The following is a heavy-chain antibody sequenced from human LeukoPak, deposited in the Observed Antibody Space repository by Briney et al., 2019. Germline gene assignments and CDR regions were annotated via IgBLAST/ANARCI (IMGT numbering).Heavy chain of an antibody. V-gene: IGHV4-34*01. D-gene: IGHD1-26*01. CDR3: SSDIYSGSLDY. J-gene: IGHJ4*02. CDR2: INHSGST. CDR1: GGSFSGYY. Sequence: SETLSLTCAVYGGSFSGYYWSWIRQPPGKGLEWIGEINHSGSTNYNPSLQSRVTISVDTSKNQFSLKLSSVTAADTAVYYCSSDIYSGSLDYWGQGTLVTVSS.